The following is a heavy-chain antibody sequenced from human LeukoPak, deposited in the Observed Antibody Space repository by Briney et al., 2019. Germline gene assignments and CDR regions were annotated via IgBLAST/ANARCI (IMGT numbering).Heavy chain of an antibody. D-gene: IGHD1-26*01. J-gene: IGHJ4*02. Sequence: ASVKVFCKASGYTFTGYYMHWVRQAPGQGLEWMGWINPNSGSTNYAQKFQGRVTMTRDTSISTAYMELSRLRSDDTAVYYCARGIVGATRAPYYFDYWGQGTLVTVSS. CDR1: GYTFTGYY. V-gene: IGHV1-2*02. CDR2: INPNSGST. CDR3: ARGIVGATRAPYYFDY.